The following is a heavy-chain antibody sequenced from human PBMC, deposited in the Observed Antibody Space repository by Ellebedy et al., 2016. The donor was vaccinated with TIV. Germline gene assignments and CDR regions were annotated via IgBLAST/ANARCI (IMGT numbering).Heavy chain of an antibody. CDR3: ARTLSVVGAFDI. J-gene: IGHJ3*02. D-gene: IGHD2-15*01. V-gene: IGHV4-59*03. CDR1: GGSIGSFY. Sequence: SETLSLTCTVSGGSIGSFYWSWIRQPPGKGLEWIGYLYYGGRTNYNPSLKSRVTISVDKSKNQYSLKLSSVTAADTAVYYCARTLSVVGAFDIWGQGTVVTVSS. CDR2: LYYGGRT.